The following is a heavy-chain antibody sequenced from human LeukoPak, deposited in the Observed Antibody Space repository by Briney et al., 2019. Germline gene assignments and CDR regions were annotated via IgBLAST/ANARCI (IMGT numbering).Heavy chain of an antibody. CDR2: IYWDDNK. V-gene: IGHV2-5*02. J-gene: IGHJ4*02. CDR3: AHRQEYTTGWRSFDF. CDR1: GLSVSTRRVG. Sequence: SGPTLVIPPQTLALTFTFSGLSVSTRRVGVGWIRQPPVKALECLAVIYWDDNKRHSPSLKSRLNNTKTTTKNQVLLTMTNMDPVDTATYYCAHRQEYTTGWRSFDFWGQGTLVTVSS. D-gene: IGHD6-19*01.